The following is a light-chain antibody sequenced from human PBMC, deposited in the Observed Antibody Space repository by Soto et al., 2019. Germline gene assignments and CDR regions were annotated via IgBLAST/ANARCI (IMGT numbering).Light chain of an antibody. CDR1: QDISNY. J-gene: IGKJ2*01. CDR2: DAS. Sequence: DIQMTQSPSSLSASVGDRVTITCQASQDISNYLNWYQQKPGKAPKLLIYDASTLEIGVPSRFSGSGSGTDFTFTISSLQPEDIATYFCQQYDSFPRTFGQGTKLEIK. V-gene: IGKV1-33*01. CDR3: QQYDSFPRT.